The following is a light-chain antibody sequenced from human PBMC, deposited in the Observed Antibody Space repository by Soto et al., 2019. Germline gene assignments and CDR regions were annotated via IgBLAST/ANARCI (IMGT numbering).Light chain of an antibody. Sequence: EIVMTQSPATLSVSPGERATLSCRASQSVSSNLAWYHQNLGQAPMLLIYGASTRATGIPARFSGSGSGTEFTLTISSLQSEDFAVYFCQQYNNWPFSFGQGTRLEIK. V-gene: IGKV3-15*01. CDR1: QSVSSN. CDR2: GAS. CDR3: QQYNNWPFS. J-gene: IGKJ5*01.